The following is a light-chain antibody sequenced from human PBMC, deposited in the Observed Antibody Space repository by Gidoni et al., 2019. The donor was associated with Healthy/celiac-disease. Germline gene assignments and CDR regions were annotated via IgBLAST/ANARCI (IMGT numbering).Light chain of an antibody. CDR3: QQYGSSPWX. CDR2: GAS. J-gene: IGKJ1*01. Sequence: DIVLTQSPGTLSLSPGERATLSCRASQSVSSSYLAWYQQKPGQAPRLLIYGASSRAPGIPDRFSGSGSGTDFTLTISRLEPEDFAVYYCQQYGSSPWXXXQGTKVEIK. V-gene: IGKV3-20*01. CDR1: QSVSSSY.